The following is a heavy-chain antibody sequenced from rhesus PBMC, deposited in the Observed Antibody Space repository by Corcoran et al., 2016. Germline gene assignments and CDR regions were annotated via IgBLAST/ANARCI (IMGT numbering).Heavy chain of an antibody. CDR2: ITYSGST. D-gene: IGHD6-31*01. CDR1: GGSFSGSYH. CDR3: AREIAAAGL. J-gene: IGHJ4*01. Sequence: QVQLQQWGEGLAKPSEPLSLNCAGDGGSFSGSYHWRWNRQPPGKGLEWIGYITYSGSTLYNPSLKSRVPISRDPSKNQFSLKLSSVTAADTAVYYCAREIAAAGLWGQGVLVTVSS. V-gene: IGHV4-122*02.